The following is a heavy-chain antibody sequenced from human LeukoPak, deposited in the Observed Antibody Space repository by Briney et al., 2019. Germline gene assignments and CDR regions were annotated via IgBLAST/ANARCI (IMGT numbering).Heavy chain of an antibody. V-gene: IGHV3-23*01. CDR1: GFTFSSYG. CDR2: ISGSGGST. J-gene: IGHJ4*02. Sequence: GGSLRLSCAASGFTFSSYGMSWVRQAPGKGLEWVSAISGSGGSTYYADSVKGRFTISRDNSKNTLYLQMNSLRAEDTAVYYCAKKGYYYDSSGYYNYWGQGTLVTVSS. D-gene: IGHD3-22*01. CDR3: AKKGYYYDSSGYYNY.